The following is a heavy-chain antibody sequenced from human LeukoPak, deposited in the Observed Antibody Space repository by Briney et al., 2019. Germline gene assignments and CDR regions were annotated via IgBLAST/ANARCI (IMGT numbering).Heavy chain of an antibody. D-gene: IGHD3-22*01. CDR3: ARGADSSGYYSIFYFDY. V-gene: IGHV4-59*01. CDR2: IYYSGST. CDR1: GGSISSLY. Sequence: PSETLSLTCSVSGGSISSLYWSWIRQPPGKGLEWIGYIYYSGSTNYNPSLKSRVTISVDTSKNQFSLKLSSVTAADTAVYYCARGADSSGYYSIFYFDYWGQGTLVTVSS. J-gene: IGHJ4*02.